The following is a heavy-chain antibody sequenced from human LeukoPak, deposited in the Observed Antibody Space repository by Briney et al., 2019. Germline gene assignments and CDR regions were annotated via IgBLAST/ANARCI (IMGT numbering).Heavy chain of an antibody. Sequence: GASVKVSCKASGYTFTSYGISWVRQAPGQGLEWMGWISAYNGNTNYAQKLQGRVTMTTDTPTSTAYMELRSLRSDDTAVYYCARVPLDHYYYGMDVWGQGTTVTVSS. CDR3: ARVPLDHYYYGMDV. CDR2: ISAYNGNT. CDR1: GYTFTSYG. J-gene: IGHJ6*02. V-gene: IGHV1-18*01.